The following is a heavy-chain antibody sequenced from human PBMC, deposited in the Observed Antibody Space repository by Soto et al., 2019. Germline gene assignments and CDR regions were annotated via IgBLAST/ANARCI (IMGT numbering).Heavy chain of an antibody. CDR1: GYTFTSYG. V-gene: IGHV1-18*01. Sequence: QVQLVQSGAEVKKPGASVKVSCKASGYTFTSYGISWVRQATGQGLEWMGWISAYNGNTNYAQKRQGRVTMTTDTYTSTAYMELRSLRSDDTAVYYCATQCYDFWSGYKYGMDVWGQGTTVTVSS. D-gene: IGHD3-3*01. CDR2: ISAYNGNT. CDR3: ATQCYDFWSGYKYGMDV. J-gene: IGHJ6*02.